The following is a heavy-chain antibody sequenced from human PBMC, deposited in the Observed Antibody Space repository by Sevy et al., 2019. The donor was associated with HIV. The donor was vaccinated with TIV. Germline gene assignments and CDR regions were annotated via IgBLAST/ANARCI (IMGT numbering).Heavy chain of an antibody. CDR3: ARGEDYYDSGGYYYAGADAFDF. J-gene: IGHJ3*01. V-gene: IGHV3-7*01. CDR2: IKQDGSEK. D-gene: IGHD3-22*01. CDR1: GFTFSSYW. Sequence: GGSLRLSCAASGFTFSSYWMSWVRQAPGKGLEWVANIKQDGSEKYYVDSVKGRFTISRYNAKNSLFLQMNSLRAVDTAVYDCARGEDYYDSGGYYYAGADAFDFWGQGTMVTVSS.